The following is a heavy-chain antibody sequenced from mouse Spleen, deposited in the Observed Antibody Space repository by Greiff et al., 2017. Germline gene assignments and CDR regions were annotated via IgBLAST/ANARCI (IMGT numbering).Heavy chain of an antibody. CDR3: ARSGWDGFDY. D-gene: IGHD3-1*01. CDR1: GYSITSDYA. V-gene: IGHV3-2*02. J-gene: IGHJ2*01. CDR2: ISYSGST. Sequence: EVKVEESGPGLVKPSQSLSLTCTVTGYSITSDYAWNWIRQFPGNKLEWMGYISYSGSTSYNPSLKSRISITRDTSKNQFFLQLNSVTTEDTATYYCARSGWDGFDYWGQGTTLTVSS.